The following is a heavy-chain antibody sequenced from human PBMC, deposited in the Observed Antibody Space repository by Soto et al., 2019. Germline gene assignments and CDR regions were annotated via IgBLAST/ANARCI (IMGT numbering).Heavy chain of an antibody. CDR2: ISGSGGST. D-gene: IGHD6-19*01. CDR3: AKGLYVSGWYLDY. V-gene: IGHV3-23*01. Sequence: PGGSLRLSCAASGFTFSNYAMSWVRQAPGKGPEWVSGISGSGGSTYYADSVKGRFTISRDNSKNTLYLQMNSLRADDTAVYYCAKGLYVSGWYLDYWGQGTLVTVSS. CDR1: GFTFSNYA. J-gene: IGHJ4*02.